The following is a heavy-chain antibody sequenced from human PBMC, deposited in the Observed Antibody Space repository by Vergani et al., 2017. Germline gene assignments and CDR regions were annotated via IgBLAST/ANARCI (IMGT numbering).Heavy chain of an antibody. CDR2: INWNSDSI. V-gene: IGHV3-9*01. CDR1: GFTFDDYA. D-gene: IGHD6-19*01. J-gene: IGHJ5*02. CDR3: AMAEMYSSGWYWFDP. Sequence: EVQLVESGGGLVQPGRSLRLSCAASGFTFDDYAMHWVRQAPGKGLEWVSGINWNSDSIAYADSVKGRFTISRDNAKNTLYLQMNSLRAEDTAVYYCAMAEMYSSGWYWFDPWGQGTLVTVSS.